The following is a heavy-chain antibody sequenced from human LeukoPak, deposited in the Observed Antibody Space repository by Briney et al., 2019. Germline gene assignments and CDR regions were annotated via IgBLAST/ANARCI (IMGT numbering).Heavy chain of an antibody. CDR1: GYTFTGYY. Sequence: GASVKVSCKASGYTFTGYYMHWVRQAPGQGREWMGWINPNSGGTNYAQKFQGRVTMTRDTSISTAYMELSRLRSDDTAVYYCAREPPRPAGTTKARRGAFDPWGQGTLVTVSS. V-gene: IGHV1-2*02. CDR2: INPNSGGT. CDR3: AREPPRPAGTTKARRGAFDP. D-gene: IGHD1-7*01. J-gene: IGHJ5*02.